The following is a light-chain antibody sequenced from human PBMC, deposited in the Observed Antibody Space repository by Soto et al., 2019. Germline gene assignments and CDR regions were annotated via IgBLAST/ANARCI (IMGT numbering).Light chain of an antibody. J-gene: IGLJ3*02. Sequence: QSVLTQPPSASGTPGQRVTIYCSGSTSNIGSNAVNWYQQLPGTAPKLLIYSNNQRPSGVPDRFSGSKSGTSASLAISGLQSEDEADYNCAVWDDSLIGPVFGGGTKLPVL. CDR1: TSNIGSNA. V-gene: IGLV1-44*01. CDR3: AVWDDSLIGPV. CDR2: SNN.